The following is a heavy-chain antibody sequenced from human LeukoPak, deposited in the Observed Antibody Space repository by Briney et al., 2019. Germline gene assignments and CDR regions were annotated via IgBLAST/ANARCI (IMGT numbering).Heavy chain of an antibody. CDR3: AKDEAGGGIYYGMDV. CDR1: GFTFSSYA. V-gene: IGHV3-23*01. D-gene: IGHD3-16*01. Sequence: GGSLRLSCAASGFTFSSYAMSWVRQALGKGLEWVSAISGSGGSTYYADSVKGRFTISRDNSKNTLYLQMNSLRAEDTAVYYCAKDEAGGGIYYGMDVWGQGTTVTVSS. CDR2: ISGSGGST. J-gene: IGHJ6*02.